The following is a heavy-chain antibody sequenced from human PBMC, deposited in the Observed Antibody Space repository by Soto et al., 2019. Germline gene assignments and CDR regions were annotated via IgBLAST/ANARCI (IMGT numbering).Heavy chain of an antibody. D-gene: IGHD1-26*01. CDR1: GYTLTDYY. CDR2: INPKNGDT. V-gene: IGHV1-2*02. CDR3: ARSSGSYSYYGMDV. Sequence: QVQPVQSGAEVKKPGASVKVSCKPSGYTLTDYYIHWVRQAPGQGPEWMGWINPKNGDTKSAQKFQGRVTMTRDMSITTAYLDLSSLRSDDTAMYYCARSSGSYSYYGMDVWGQGTTVTVSS. J-gene: IGHJ6*02.